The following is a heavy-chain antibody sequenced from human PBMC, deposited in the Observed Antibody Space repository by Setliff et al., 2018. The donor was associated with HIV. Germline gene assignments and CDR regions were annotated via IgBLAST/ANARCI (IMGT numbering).Heavy chain of an antibody. Sequence: PGGSLRLSCAASGFTFSSYAMSWVRQAPGKGLEWVSAISGSGGSTYYADSVKGRFTISRDNAKNTLYLQMNSLRAEDTAVYYCARSTWFGSWYYFDYWGQGTLVTVSS. CDR2: ISGSGGST. V-gene: IGHV3-23*01. CDR3: ARSTWFGSWYYFDY. J-gene: IGHJ4*02. D-gene: IGHD6-13*01. CDR1: GFTFSSYA.